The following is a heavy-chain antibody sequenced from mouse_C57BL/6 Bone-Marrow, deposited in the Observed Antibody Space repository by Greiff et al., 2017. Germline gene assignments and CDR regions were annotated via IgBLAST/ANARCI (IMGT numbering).Heavy chain of an antibody. D-gene: IGHD1-1*01. CDR3: TTLTTVVATDYAMDY. Sequence: EVQGVESGAELVRPGASVKLSCTASGFNIKDDYMHWVKQRPEQGLEWIGWIDPEKGDTEYASKFQGKAPITADTSSNTAYLQLSSLTSEDTAVYYCTTLTTVVATDYAMDYWGQGTSVTVSS. CDR1: GFNIKDDY. V-gene: IGHV14-4*01. CDR2: IDPEKGDT. J-gene: IGHJ4*01.